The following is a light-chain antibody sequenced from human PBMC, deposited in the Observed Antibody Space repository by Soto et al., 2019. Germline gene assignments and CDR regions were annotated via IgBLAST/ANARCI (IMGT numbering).Light chain of an antibody. CDR3: QSYDNSLSGSGV. V-gene: IGLV1-40*01. Sequence: QTVVTQPPSVSGAPGQRVTISCTGSSSNIGAGYDVHWYQQLPGTAPKLLIYANSNRPSGVPDRFSGSKSGTSASLAITGREAEDEADYYCQSYDNSLSGSGVVVTGTKLTVL. J-gene: IGLJ1*01. CDR1: SSNIGAGYD. CDR2: ANS.